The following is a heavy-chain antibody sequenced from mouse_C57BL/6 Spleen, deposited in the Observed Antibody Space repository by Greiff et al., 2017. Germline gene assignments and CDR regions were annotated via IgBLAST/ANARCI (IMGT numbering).Heavy chain of an antibody. J-gene: IGHJ4*01. Sequence: VNVVESGAELVKPGASVKLSCKASGYTFTEYTIHWVKQRSGQGLEWIGWFYPGSGSIKYNEKFKDTATLTADKSSSTVYMELSRLTSEDSAVYFCARHESYYYGSSPYAMDYWGQGTSVTVSS. CDR1: GYTFTEYT. CDR3: ARHESYYYGSSPYAMDY. CDR2: FYPGSGSI. V-gene: IGHV1-62-2*01. D-gene: IGHD1-1*01.